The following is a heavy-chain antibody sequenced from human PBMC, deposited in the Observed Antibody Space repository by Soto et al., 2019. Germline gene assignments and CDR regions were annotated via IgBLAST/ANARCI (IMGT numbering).Heavy chain of an antibody. V-gene: IGHV1-58*01. CDR1: GFTFTSSA. CDR2: IFVGSGNT. J-gene: IGHJ6*02. CDR3: AAGGSSGYYPYYYYGMDV. Sequence: SVKLSFKASGFTFTSSAVRWLRQARRQRLEWIGWIFVGSGNTNYVQKFQERVTITRDMSTSTAYMELSSLRYEDTAVYYCAAGGSSGYYPYYYYGMDVWGQGTTVTVSS. D-gene: IGHD3-22*01.